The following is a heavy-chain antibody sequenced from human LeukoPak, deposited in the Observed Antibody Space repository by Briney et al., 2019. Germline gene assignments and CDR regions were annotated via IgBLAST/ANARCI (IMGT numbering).Heavy chain of an antibody. J-gene: IGHJ4*02. CDR1: GGSFSGYY. Sequence: SETLSLTXAVYGGSFSGYYWSWIRQPPGKGLEWIGEINHSGSTNYNPSLKSRVTISVDTSKNQFSLKLSSVTAADTAVYYCARGGHDYVWGSYRYPLTSDYWGQGTLVTVSS. CDR2: INHSGST. CDR3: ARGGHDYVWGSYRYPLTSDY. V-gene: IGHV4-34*01. D-gene: IGHD3-16*02.